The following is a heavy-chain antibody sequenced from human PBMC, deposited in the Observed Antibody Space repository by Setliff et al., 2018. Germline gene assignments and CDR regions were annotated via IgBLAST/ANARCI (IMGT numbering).Heavy chain of an antibody. Sequence: PSETLSLTCAVYGGSFSTYYWIWIRQPPGKGLEWIGSIYYSGSTNYNPSLKRRVTISVDTSKNQFSLKLSSVTAADTAVYYCAREQRSALFDYWGQGTLVTVSS. D-gene: IGHD1-1*01. V-gene: IGHV4-59*01. CDR1: GGSFSTYY. J-gene: IGHJ4*02. CDR3: AREQRSALFDY. CDR2: IYYSGST.